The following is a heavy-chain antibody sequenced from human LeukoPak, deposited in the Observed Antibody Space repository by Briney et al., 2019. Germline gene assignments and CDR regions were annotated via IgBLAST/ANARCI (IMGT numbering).Heavy chain of an antibody. CDR2: IKSKTDGGTT. D-gene: IGHD2-8*01. CDR3: TTELGYCTNGVCYTGFGDY. V-gene: IGHV3-15*01. CDR1: GFTFSNDW. J-gene: IGHJ4*02. Sequence: GGSLRLSCAASGFTFSNDWMSWVRQAPGKGLEWVGRIKSKTDGGTTDYAAPVKGRFTISRDDSKNTLYLQMNSLKTEDTAVYYCTTELGYCTNGVCYTGFGDYWGQGTLVTVSS.